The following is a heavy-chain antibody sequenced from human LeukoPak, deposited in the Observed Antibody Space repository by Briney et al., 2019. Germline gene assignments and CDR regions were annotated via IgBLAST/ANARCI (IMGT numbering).Heavy chain of an antibody. CDR1: AFTFSSYA. V-gene: IGHV3-30-3*01. CDR3: ARDRCNGGTCYLSVLDY. D-gene: IGHD2-15*01. J-gene: IGHJ4*02. CDR2: ISYDGSNK. Sequence: GGSLRLSCAASAFTFSSYAMHWVRQAPGKGLEWVAVISYDGSNKYYADSVKGRFTISRDNSKNTLYLQMNSLRAEDTAVYYCARDRCNGGTCYLSVLDYWGQGTLVTVSS.